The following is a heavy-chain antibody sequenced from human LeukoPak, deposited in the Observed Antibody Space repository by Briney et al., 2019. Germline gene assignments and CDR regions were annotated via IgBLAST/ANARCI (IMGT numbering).Heavy chain of an antibody. CDR1: GYAFTDYY. CDR3: ARDPRDGYNCPFDF. J-gene: IGHJ4*02. V-gene: IGHV1-2*02. Sequence: ASVKVSCKASGYAFTDYYIHWVRQAPGQGLEWMGWINVNTGYTKSVQKFKGRVTMTRDTSITTGYMELSRLKSDDTAVYYCARDPRDGYNCPFDFWGQGTLVTVSS. CDR2: INVNTGYT. D-gene: IGHD5-24*01.